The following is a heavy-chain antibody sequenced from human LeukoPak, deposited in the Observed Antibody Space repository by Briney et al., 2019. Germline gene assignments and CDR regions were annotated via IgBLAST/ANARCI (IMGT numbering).Heavy chain of an antibody. V-gene: IGHV3-21*01. CDR2: ISSSSSYI. D-gene: IGHD1-26*01. CDR1: GFTFSSYS. J-gene: IGHJ4*02. CDR3: ARDLLGAGFDY. Sequence: GGSLRLSCAASGFTFSSYSMNWVRQAPGKGLEWVSSISSSSSYIYYADSVKGRFTISRDNAKNSLYLQMNSLRAEDTAVYYCARDLLGAGFDYWGQGTLVTASS.